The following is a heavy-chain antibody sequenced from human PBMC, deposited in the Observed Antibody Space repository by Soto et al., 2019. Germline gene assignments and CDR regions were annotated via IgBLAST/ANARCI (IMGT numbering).Heavy chain of an antibody. V-gene: IGHV1-8*02. CDR3: VRGNYYWARGRLDY. J-gene: IGHJ4*02. CDR1: GYTFTSYD. D-gene: IGHD3-10*01. Sequence: QVQLVQSGAEVKKPGASVKVSCKASGYTFTSYDINWVRQAPGQGLEWMGWMNPNSGNTGYAQKFQGRVTMTRNTSISTDYMELSGLRSEDRAVDYVVRGNYYWARGRLDYLGQGTLVTVSS. CDR2: MNPNSGNT.